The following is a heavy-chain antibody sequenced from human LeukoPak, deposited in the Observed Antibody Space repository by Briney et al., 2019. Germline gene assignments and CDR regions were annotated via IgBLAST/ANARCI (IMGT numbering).Heavy chain of an antibody. D-gene: IGHD3-16*02. V-gene: IGHV3-48*01. CDR2: ISSSSSVI. J-gene: IGHJ4*02. CDR1: GFTFSTYS. CDR3: ARDGLYDYVWGSYRSSFDY. Sequence: PGGSLRLSCAASGFTFSTYSMSWVRQAPGKGLEWISYISSSSSVIYYADSVKGRFTISRDNSKNTLYLQMNSLRAEDTAVYYCARDGLYDYVWGSYRSSFDYWGQGTLVTVSS.